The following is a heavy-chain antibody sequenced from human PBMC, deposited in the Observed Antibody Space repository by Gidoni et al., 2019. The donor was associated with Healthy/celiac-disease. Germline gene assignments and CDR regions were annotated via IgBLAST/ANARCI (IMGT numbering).Heavy chain of an antibody. D-gene: IGHD3-3*01. CDR3: AKSPYYDFWSGHDY. CDR1: GFTFDDYA. J-gene: IGHJ4*02. Sequence: EVQLVESGGGLVQPGRSLRLSCAASGFTFDDYAMHWVRQAPGKGLEWVSGISWNSGSIGYADSVKGRFTISRDNAKNSLYLQMNSLRAEDTALYYCAKSPYYDFWSGHDYWGQGTLVTVSS. V-gene: IGHV3-9*01. CDR2: ISWNSGSI.